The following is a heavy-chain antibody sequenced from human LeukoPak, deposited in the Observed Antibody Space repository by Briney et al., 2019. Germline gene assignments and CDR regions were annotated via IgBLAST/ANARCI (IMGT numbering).Heavy chain of an antibody. Sequence: GGSLRLSCAASGFTFSSYWMSWVRQAPGKGLEWVANIKQDGSEKYYVDSVKGRFTISRDDAKNSLYLQMNSLRAEDTAVYYCARARVAAAGTPRKNYYYYYGMDVWGQGTTVTVSS. J-gene: IGHJ6*02. CDR3: ARARVAAAGTPRKNYYYYYGMDV. V-gene: IGHV3-7*01. CDR1: GFTFSSYW. D-gene: IGHD6-13*01. CDR2: IKQDGSEK.